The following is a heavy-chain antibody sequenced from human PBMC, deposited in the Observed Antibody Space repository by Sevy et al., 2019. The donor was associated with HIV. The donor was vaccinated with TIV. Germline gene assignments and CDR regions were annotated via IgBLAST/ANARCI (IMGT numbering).Heavy chain of an antibody. V-gene: IGHV3-48*01. CDR1: GFTFSSYS. D-gene: IGHD1-26*01. CDR3: AREYSGSYYYYYGMDV. J-gene: IGHJ6*02. CDR2: ISSSSSTI. Sequence: GGSLRLSCAASGFTFSSYSMNWVRQAPGKGLEWVSYISSSSSTIYYAGSVKGRFTISRDNAKNSLYLQMNSLRAEDTAVYYCAREYSGSYYYYYGMDVWGQGTTVTVSS.